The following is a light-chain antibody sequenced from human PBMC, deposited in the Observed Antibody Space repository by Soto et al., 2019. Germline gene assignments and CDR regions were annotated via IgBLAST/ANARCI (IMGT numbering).Light chain of an antibody. J-gene: IGKJ4*01. Sequence: EIVMTQFPATLPVSPGERATLSCRASQSVNSNLAWYQQKPGQTPRLLIYGASTRATGIPARFSGSGSGTEFTLSISSLQSEDFAVYFCQQYNDWPLTFGGGTKVEIK. CDR1: QSVNSN. CDR3: QQYNDWPLT. V-gene: IGKV3-15*01. CDR2: GAS.